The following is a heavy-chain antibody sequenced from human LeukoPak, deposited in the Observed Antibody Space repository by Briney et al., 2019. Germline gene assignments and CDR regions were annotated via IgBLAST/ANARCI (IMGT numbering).Heavy chain of an antibody. CDR2: ISGGGGST. CDR3: AKSVSYYYDTSGYFDY. D-gene: IGHD3-22*01. J-gene: IGHJ4*02. CDR1: GFTFNNYA. Sequence: PGGSLRLSCAASGFTFNNYAMSWVRQAPGKGLEWVSTISGGGGSTYYADSVKGRFTISRDNSKNTLYLQVNNLRAEDTAVYYCAKSVSYYYDTSGYFDYWGQGTLVTVSS. V-gene: IGHV3-23*01.